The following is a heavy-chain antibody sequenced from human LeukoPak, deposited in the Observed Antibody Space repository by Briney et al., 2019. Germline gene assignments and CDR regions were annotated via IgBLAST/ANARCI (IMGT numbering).Heavy chain of an antibody. CDR2: NAGDVAS. V-gene: IGHV3-23*01. J-gene: IGHJ4*02. D-gene: IGHD3-10*01. CDR1: DSSFRSHD. Sequence: GGSLRLSCAASDSSFRSHDMSWVRQTLEKRLEWVSSNAGDVASFYADSVTGRFTLSRDSSQNILYLQMNSLRADGTAIYYCAKGPNFGSWRAVDYWGQGSLVTVSS. CDR3: AKGPNFGSWRAVDY.